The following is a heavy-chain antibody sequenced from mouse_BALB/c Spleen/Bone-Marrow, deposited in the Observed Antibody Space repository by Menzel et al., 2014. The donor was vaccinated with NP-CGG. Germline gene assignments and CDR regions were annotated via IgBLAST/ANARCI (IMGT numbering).Heavy chain of an antibody. V-gene: IGHV1-20*01. J-gene: IGHJ1*01. CDR2: INPYNGDT. D-gene: IGHD1-1*01. CDR3: AREREITTVVAGDWYFDV. Sequence: EVQVVESGPELVKPGASVKISCKASGYSFTGYFMNWVKQSHGKSLEWIGRINPYNGDTFYNQKFKDKATLTVDKSSSTAYMQLSSPTSEDSAVYYCAREREITTVVAGDWYFDVWGAGTTVTVSS. CDR1: GYSFTGYF.